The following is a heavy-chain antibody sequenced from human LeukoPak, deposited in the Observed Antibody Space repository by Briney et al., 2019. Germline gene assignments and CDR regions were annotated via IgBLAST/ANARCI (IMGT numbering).Heavy chain of an antibody. D-gene: IGHD3-3*01. J-gene: IGHJ5*02. CDR2: INHSGST. V-gene: IGHV4-34*01. Sequence: SETLSLTCAVYGGSFSGYYWSWIRQPPAKGMEWIGEINHSGSTNYNPSLKSRVTISVDTSKNQFSLKLSSVTAADTAVYYCARDNRFWSGYYTNWFDPWGQGTLVTVSS. CDR3: ARDNRFWSGYYTNWFDP. CDR1: GGSFSGYY.